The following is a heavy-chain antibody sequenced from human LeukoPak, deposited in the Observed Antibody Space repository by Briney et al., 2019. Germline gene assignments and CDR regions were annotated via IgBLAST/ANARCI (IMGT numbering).Heavy chain of an antibody. J-gene: IGHJ6*03. Sequence: GGSLRLSCAASGFTFSSYAMSWVRQAPGKGLGWVSAISGSGGSTYYADSVKGRFTISRDNSKNTLYLQMNSLRAEDTAVYYCAKDPVSIAVARYMDVWGKGTTVTVSS. CDR2: ISGSGGST. CDR3: AKDPVSIAVARYMDV. D-gene: IGHD6-19*01. V-gene: IGHV3-23*01. CDR1: GFTFSSYA.